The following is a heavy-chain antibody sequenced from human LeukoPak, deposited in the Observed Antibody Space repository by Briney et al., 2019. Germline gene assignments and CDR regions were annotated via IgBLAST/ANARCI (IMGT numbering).Heavy chain of an antibody. Sequence: GGPLRLFCAASGFTFSSYEMNWVRQAPGKGVEGVSYISSSGSTIYYADSVKGRFTISRDNPRNTVYLQMNSLRPEHTAVYYCAKANSAYDYDYFDYWGQGTLVTVSS. CDR3: AKANSAYDYDYFDY. D-gene: IGHD5-12*01. CDR2: ISSSGSTI. J-gene: IGHJ4*02. V-gene: IGHV3-48*03. CDR1: GFTFSSYE.